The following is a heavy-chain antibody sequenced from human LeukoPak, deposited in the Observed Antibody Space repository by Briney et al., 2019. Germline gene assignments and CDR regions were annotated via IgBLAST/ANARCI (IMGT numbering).Heavy chain of an antibody. V-gene: IGHV3-30*02. Sequence: PGGSLRLSCAASAFTFSSYGMHWVRQAPGKGLEWVAYIQYDRTNEQYAHSVKGRFRISRDNSNNILYLQMNSLRTEDTAVYYCARVLRLVLDYWGQGTLVTVSS. CDR2: IQYDRTNE. J-gene: IGHJ4*02. CDR3: ARVLRLVLDY. CDR1: AFTFSSYG. D-gene: IGHD6-19*01.